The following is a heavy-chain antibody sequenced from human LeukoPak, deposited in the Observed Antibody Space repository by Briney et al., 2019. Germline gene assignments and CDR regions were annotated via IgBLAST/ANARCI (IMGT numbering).Heavy chain of an antibody. CDR2: ISGSGGST. Sequence: GGSLRLSCAASGFTFSSYAMSWVRQAPGKGLEWVSAISGSGGSTYYADSVKGRFTISRDNSKNTLYLQMNSLRAEDTAVYYCAKVGGRYYYYYMDVWGKGTTVTVPS. CDR3: AKVGGRYYYYYMDV. V-gene: IGHV3-23*01. CDR1: GFTFSSYA. J-gene: IGHJ6*03.